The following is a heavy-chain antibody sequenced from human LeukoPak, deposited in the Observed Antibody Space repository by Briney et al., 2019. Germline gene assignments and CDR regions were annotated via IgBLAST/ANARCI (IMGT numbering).Heavy chain of an antibody. V-gene: IGHV4-34*01. CDR3: ARLPVVRGVTRGDY. Sequence: SETLSLTCAVYGGSFGGYYWSWIRQPPGKGLEWIGEINHSGSTNYNPSLKGRVTISVDTSKNQFSLKLSSVTAADTAVYYCARLPVVRGVTRGDYWGQGTLVTVSS. CDR1: GGSFGGYY. D-gene: IGHD3-10*01. J-gene: IGHJ4*02. CDR2: INHSGST.